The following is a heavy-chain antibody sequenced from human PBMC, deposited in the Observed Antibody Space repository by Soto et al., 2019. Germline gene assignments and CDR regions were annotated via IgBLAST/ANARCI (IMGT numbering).Heavy chain of an antibody. CDR3: ATNPPRITIFGVVIRDYYYYGMDV. CDR1: GGTFSSYA. CDR2: IIPIFGTA. J-gene: IGHJ6*02. Sequence: VKVSCKASGGTFSSYAISWVRQAPGQGLEWMGGIIPIFGTANYAQKFQGRVTITADESTSTAYMELSSLRSEDTAVYYCATNPPRITIFGVVIRDYYYYGMDVWGQGTTVTVSS. V-gene: IGHV1-69*13. D-gene: IGHD3-3*01.